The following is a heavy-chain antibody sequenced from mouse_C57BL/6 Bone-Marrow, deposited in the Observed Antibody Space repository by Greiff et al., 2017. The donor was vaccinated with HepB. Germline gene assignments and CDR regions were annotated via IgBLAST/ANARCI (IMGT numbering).Heavy chain of an antibody. D-gene: IGHD2-4*01. V-gene: IGHV14-4*01. Sequence: EVQLQQSGAELVRPGASVKLSCTASGFNIKDDYMHWVKQRPEQGLEWIGWIDPENGDTEYASKFQGKATITADTSSNTAYLQLSSLTSEDTAVYYCTKDYDWSFDVWGTGTTVTVSS. CDR2: IDPENGDT. J-gene: IGHJ1*03. CDR1: GFNIKDDY. CDR3: TKDYDWSFDV.